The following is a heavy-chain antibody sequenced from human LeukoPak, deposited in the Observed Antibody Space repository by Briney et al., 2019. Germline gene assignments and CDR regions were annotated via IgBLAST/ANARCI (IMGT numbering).Heavy chain of an antibody. D-gene: IGHD6-19*01. V-gene: IGHV3-30*02. CDR1: GFTFSSYG. Sequence: PGGSLRLSCAASGFTFSSYGMHWVRQAPGKGLEWVAFIRYDGSNKYYADSVKGRFTISRDNSKNTLYLQMNSLRAEDTAVYYCARYGNGAWLAHYSFDIWGQGTMVTVSS. CDR3: ARYGNGAWLAHYSFDI. J-gene: IGHJ3*02. CDR2: IRYDGSNK.